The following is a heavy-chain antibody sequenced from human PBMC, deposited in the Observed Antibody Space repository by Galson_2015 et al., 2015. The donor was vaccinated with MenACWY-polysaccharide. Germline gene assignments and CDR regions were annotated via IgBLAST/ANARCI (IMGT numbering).Heavy chain of an antibody. J-gene: IGHJ6*02. V-gene: IGHV1-2*02. CDR1: EYTFAGYY. CDR2: MNPNDGVT. Sequence: SVKVSCKASEYTFAGYYMHWVRQAPGQGLESVGWMNPNDGVTKYAQKFQGRVTMTRDTSISTAYMELSSLRSDDTAIYYCARGRSTSMSRVVAMDVWGQGTTVTVSS. CDR3: ARGRSTSMSRVVAMDV. D-gene: IGHD5-18*01.